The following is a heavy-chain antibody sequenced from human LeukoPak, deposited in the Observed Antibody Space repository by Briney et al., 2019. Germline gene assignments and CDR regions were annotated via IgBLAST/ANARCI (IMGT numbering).Heavy chain of an antibody. CDR2: IYHSGKS. Sequence: PSETLSLTCSVSGYSISSGYYWDWIRQPPGKGLEWIASIYHSGKSYYNPSLESRVTISVDTSKNQISLKLSSVTAADTAVYYCARVPEYSSSSGYYYYYMDVWGKGTTVTVSS. V-gene: IGHV4-38-2*02. CDR1: GYSISSGYY. D-gene: IGHD6-6*01. J-gene: IGHJ6*03. CDR3: ARVPEYSSSSGYYYYYMDV.